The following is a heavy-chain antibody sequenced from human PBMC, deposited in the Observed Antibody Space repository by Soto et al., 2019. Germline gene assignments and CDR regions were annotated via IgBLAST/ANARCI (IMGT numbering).Heavy chain of an antibody. D-gene: IGHD3-22*01. V-gene: IGHV4-31*03. CDR1: GGSISSGGYY. J-gene: IGHJ5*02. CDR3: ASVPNHYYDSSGSPRDNWFDP. CDR2: IDYSGST. Sequence: QVQLQESGPGLVKPSQTLSLTCTVSGGSISSGGYYWSWIRQHPGKGLEWIGYIDYSGSTYYNPSLTSRVTISVDTAKTQFSLKLSSVTAADTAVYYCASVPNHYYDSSGSPRDNWFDPWGQGTLVTVSS.